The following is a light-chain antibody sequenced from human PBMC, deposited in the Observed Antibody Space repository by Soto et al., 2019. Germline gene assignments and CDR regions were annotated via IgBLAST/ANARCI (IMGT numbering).Light chain of an antibody. J-gene: IGLJ1*01. CDR3: SSYTTSNTRQIV. CDR2: DVS. CDR1: SSDVGGYNY. V-gene: IGLV2-14*03. Sequence: QSVLTQPASVSGSPGQPITIPCTGTSSDVGGYNYVSWYQHHPGKAPKLMIYDVSNRPSGVSNRFSGSKSGNAASLTISGLQPEGEADYYCSSYTTSNTRQIVFGTGTKVTVL.